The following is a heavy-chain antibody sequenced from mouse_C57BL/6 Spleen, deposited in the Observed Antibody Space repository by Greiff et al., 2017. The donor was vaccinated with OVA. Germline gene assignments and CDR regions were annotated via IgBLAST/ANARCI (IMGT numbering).Heavy chain of an antibody. CDR2: IDPSDSYT. V-gene: IGHV1-69*01. CDR1: GYTFTSYW. CDR3: AIGTGTGDY. Sequence: QVQLQQPGAELVMPGASVKLSCKTSGYTFTSYWMHWVKQRPGQGLEWIGEIDPSDSYTNYHQKFKGKSTLTVDKSSSTAYMQLSSLTSDDSAVYYCAIGTGTGDYWGQGTTLTVSS. J-gene: IGHJ2*01. D-gene: IGHD4-1*01.